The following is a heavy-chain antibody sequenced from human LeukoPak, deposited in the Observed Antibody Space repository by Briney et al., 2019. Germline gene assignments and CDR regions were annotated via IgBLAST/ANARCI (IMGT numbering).Heavy chain of an antibody. D-gene: IGHD6-19*01. J-gene: IGHJ3*02. V-gene: IGHV4-28*01. CDR3: ARNQAVAANRGAFDI. Sequence: SDTLSLTCAVSGYSISSNNWWAWIRQPPGKGLEWIGYIYYSGSTYYNPYNPSLTSRVTMSVDTSKNQFSLKLDSVTEIDTAMYYCARNQAVAANRGAFDIWGRGTMVTVSS. CDR1: GYSISSNNW. CDR2: IYYSGST.